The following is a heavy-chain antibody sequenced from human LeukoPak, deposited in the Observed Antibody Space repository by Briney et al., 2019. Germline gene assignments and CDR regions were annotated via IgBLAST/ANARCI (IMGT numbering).Heavy chain of an antibody. CDR3: AAPTLRRVAGTPQLDWFDP. V-gene: IGHV4-59*08. J-gene: IGHJ5*02. D-gene: IGHD6-19*01. Sequence: SETLSLTCTVSGGSISSYYWSWIRQPPGKGLEWIGYIYYSGTTNYNPSLKSRVTISVDTSKNQFSLKLSSVTAADTAVYYCAAPTLRRVAGTPQLDWFDPWGQGTLVTVSS. CDR2: IYYSGTT. CDR1: GGSISSYY.